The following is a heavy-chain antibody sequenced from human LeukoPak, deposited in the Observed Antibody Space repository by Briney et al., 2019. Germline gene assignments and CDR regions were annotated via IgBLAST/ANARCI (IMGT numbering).Heavy chain of an antibody. Sequence: SETLPLTCAVYGGSFRGYYWTWIRQSPGKGLEWVGEITHSGRTNYNPSLKSRVTISVDTSKNQLSLNVPSVTAADTTVYFCARGRGYYDSGDHSSAVNRSSRCHFAFWGQGTLVTVYS. J-gene: IGHJ4*02. V-gene: IGHV4-34*01. CDR2: ITHSGRT. CDR3: ARGRGYYDSGDHSSAVNRSSRCHFAF. D-gene: IGHD3-22*01. CDR1: GGSFRGYY.